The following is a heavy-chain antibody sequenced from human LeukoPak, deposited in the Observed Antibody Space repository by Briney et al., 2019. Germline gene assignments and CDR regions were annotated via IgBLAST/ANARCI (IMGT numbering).Heavy chain of an antibody. CDR2: ITGSGGST. J-gene: IGHJ4*02. D-gene: IGHD4-23*01. Sequence: GGSLRLSCAASGFTFSSYAMSWVRQAPGKGLEWVSAITGSGGSTYYADSVKGRFTISRDNAKNTLNLQMNSLRAEDTAVYYCAKDHGGHLFDYWGQGTLVTVSS. CDR3: AKDHGGHLFDY. CDR1: GFTFSSYA. V-gene: IGHV3-23*01.